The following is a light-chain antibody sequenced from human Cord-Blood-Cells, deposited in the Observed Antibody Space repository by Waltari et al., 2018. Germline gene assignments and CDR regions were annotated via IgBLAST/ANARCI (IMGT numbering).Light chain of an antibody. CDR3: QQRYRTPLP. J-gene: IGKJ4*01. Sequence: DIPMTQSPSSLSASVGVRVTITCRASQSMSRYLNWYQQKPAKAPKLLSDAASSLQSGVQSRFSGSGSGTDFTRTISSLQPEDFATYYRQQRYRTPLPFGGGPKVEIK. V-gene: IGKV1-39*01. CDR1: QSMSRY. CDR2: AAS.